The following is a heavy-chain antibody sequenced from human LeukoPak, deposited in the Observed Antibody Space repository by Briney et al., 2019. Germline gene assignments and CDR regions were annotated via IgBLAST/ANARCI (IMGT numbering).Heavy chain of an antibody. CDR2: ISSSGSTI. J-gene: IGHJ6*02. D-gene: IGHD3-22*01. CDR3: ARAPYYYDSSGSPGDYYYYYYGMDV. CDR1: GFTFSDYY. Sequence: PGGSLRLSCAASGFTFSDYYMSWIRQAPGKGLEWASYISSSGSTIYYADSVKGRFTISRDNAKNSLYLQMNSLRAEDTAVYYCARAPYYYDSSGSPGDYYYYYYGMDVWGQGTTVTVSS. V-gene: IGHV3-11*01.